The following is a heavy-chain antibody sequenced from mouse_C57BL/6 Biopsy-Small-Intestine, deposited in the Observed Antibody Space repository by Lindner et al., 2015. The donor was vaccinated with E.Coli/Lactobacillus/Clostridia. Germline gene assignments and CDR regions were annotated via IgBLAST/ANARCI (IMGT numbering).Heavy chain of an antibody. CDR3: ARYTSDLYAMDY. J-gene: IGHJ4*01. Sequence: RKFPGNKLEYMGYISYTGITYYNPSLKSRISITRDTSKNQYYLQLNSVTTEDTGTYYCARYTSDLYAMDYWGQGTSVTVSS. V-gene: IGHV3-8*01. CDR2: ISYTGIT. D-gene: IGHD1-3*01.